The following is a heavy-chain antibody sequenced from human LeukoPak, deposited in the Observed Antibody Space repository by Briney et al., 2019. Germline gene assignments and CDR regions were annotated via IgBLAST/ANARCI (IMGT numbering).Heavy chain of an antibody. CDR1: GFPFDEYA. Sequence: GGSLRLSCAASGFPFDEYAMHWVRHAPGKGLECVSHISGDGGHTYYADSVKGRFTISRDNSKNSLYLQMNSLRTEDTALYYCAKDRETRILYQSHSSGVWGQGTLVTVSS. D-gene: IGHD2-15*01. V-gene: IGHV3-43*02. J-gene: IGHJ4*02. CDR3: AKDRETRILYQSHSSGV. CDR2: ISGDGGHT.